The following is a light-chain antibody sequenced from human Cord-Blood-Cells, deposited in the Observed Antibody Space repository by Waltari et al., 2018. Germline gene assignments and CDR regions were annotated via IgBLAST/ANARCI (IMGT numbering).Light chain of an antibody. CDR3: SSYTSSSNYV. CDR1: SSDVGGYNY. CDR2: DAS. J-gene: IGLJ1*01. V-gene: IGLV2-14*01. Sequence: QSALTQPASVSGSPGQSITISCTGTSSDVGGYNYVSWYQLHPGKAPKLMIYDASKRPSGVSNRFSGSKSGNTASLTISGLQAEDEADYYCSSYTSSSNYVFGTGTKVTVL.